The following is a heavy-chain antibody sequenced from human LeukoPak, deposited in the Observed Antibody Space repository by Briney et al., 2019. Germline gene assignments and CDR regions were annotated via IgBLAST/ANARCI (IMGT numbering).Heavy chain of an antibody. D-gene: IGHD2-2*01. Sequence: ASVKVSCKASGYTFTGYYMHWVRQAPGQGLEWMGWINPNSRGTNYAQKFQGRVTMTRDTSISTAYMELSRLRSDDTAVYYCARELGYQLPRDAFDIWGQGTMVTVSS. CDR2: INPNSRGT. CDR1: GYTFTGYY. J-gene: IGHJ3*02. CDR3: ARELGYQLPRDAFDI. V-gene: IGHV1-2*02.